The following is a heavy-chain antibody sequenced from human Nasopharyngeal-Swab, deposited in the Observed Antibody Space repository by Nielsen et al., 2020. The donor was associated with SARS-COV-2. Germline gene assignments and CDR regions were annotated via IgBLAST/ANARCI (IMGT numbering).Heavy chain of an antibody. CDR2: IRSKAYGGTT. CDR1: GFTFGDYA. J-gene: IGHJ4*02. V-gene: IGHV3-49*03. D-gene: IGHD3-22*01. Sequence: GGSLRLSCTASGFTFGDYAMSWFRQAPGKGLEWVGFIRSKAYGGTTEYAASVKGRFTISRDDSKSIAYLQMNSLKTEDTAVCYCTREGKDYYDSSGYSHFDYWGQGTLVTVS. CDR3: TREGKDYYDSSGYSHFDY.